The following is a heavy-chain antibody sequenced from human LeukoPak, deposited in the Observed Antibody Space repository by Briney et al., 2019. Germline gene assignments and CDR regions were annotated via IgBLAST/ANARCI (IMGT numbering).Heavy chain of an antibody. J-gene: IGHJ6*02. CDR2: ISSSDTII. Sequence: GGSLRLSCAGSGFSFTEYYMTWIRQTPGKGLEWLSHISSSDTIIYYADSVKGRFTISRDNAKNSLFLQMNSLRAEDTAVYFCAREGQLLLDGYYAMDVWGQGTTVTVTS. V-gene: IGHV3-11*01. CDR3: AREGQLLLDGYYAMDV. D-gene: IGHD2-2*01. CDR1: GFSFTEYY.